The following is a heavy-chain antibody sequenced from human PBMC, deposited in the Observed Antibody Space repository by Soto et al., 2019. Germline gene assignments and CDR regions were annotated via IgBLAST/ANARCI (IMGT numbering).Heavy chain of an antibody. CDR2: IVPTVDTS. CDR1: GATFSSYA. D-gene: IGHD5-12*01. Sequence: QVQLVQSGAEVRQPASSVKVSCKTSGATFSSYAITWVRQAPGQGLEWMGGIVPTVDTSTYAQKFQGRVTITADKFTKTVYMELSSLRSDATAVYYCVRVVAIPGYPDNWGQGTLVTVSS. CDR3: VRVVAIPGYPDN. V-gene: IGHV1-69*14. J-gene: IGHJ4*02.